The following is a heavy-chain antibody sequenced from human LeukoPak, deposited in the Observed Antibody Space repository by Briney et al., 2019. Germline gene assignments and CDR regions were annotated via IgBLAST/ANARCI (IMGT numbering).Heavy chain of an antibody. J-gene: IGHJ3*02. CDR3: ARSLCGGDCNEAFDI. V-gene: IGHV5-51*01. Sequence: GESLKISRKGSGYNFASYWIEWVRQGPGKGLEWVGIIYPGDSDTRYSPSFQGQVTVSADKSINTAYLQWSSLKASDTAMYYCARSLCGGDCNEAFDIWGQGTMVTVSS. CDR1: GYNFASYW. CDR2: IYPGDSDT. D-gene: IGHD2-21*02.